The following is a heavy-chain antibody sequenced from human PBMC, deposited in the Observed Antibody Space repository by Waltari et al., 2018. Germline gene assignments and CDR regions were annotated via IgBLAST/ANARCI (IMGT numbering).Heavy chain of an antibody. Sequence: QAQLGQSGAEVKKPGSSVTVSCKTSGHTSTTYAMTWVRQAPVQGIEWMGGIVPVLGRPIYAQKFQGRLTISADESTSTLYMELSGPRFEDTAVYYCAKDGEVVTPAWVDHYYNYMDVWGNGTPVIVSS. D-gene: IGHD2-15*01. J-gene: IGHJ6*03. CDR2: IVPVLGRP. CDR3: AKDGEVVTPAWVDHYYNYMDV. V-gene: IGHV1-69*11. CDR1: GHTSTTYA.